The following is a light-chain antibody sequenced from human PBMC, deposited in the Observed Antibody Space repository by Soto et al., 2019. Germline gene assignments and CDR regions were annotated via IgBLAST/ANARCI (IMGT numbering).Light chain of an antibody. CDR3: HQYFSCPYT. Sequence: DIVMTQSPDSLAVSLGERATINCKSSQSVSFSSNSKNYLAWYRQKPGQPPELLIYWASTRETGVPDRFSGSGSGTDFTLTISSLQAEDVAVYYCHQYFSCPYTFGQGTKLE. CDR2: WAS. V-gene: IGKV4-1*01. CDR1: QSVSFSSNSKNY. J-gene: IGKJ2*01.